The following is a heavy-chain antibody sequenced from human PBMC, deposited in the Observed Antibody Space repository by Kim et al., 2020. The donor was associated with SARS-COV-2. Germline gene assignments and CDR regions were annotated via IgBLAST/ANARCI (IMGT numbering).Heavy chain of an antibody. CDR3: ARGAIFGVPIWGD. CDR2: INHRGST. V-gene: IGHV4-34*01. CDR1: GGSFSNYY. Sequence: SETLSLTCAVYGGSFSNYYWSWIRQPPGKGLEWIGEINHRGSTNCNPSLKSRVTISADTSKNQLFLKLTSVTAADTAVYYCARGAIFGVPIWGDWGQGTL. J-gene: IGHJ4*02. D-gene: IGHD3-3*01.